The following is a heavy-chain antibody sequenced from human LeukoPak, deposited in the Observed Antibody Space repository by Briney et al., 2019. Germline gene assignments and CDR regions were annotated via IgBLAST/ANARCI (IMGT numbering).Heavy chain of an antibody. CDR1: GYTFTSYY. CDR3: ARGVVGYMDV. J-gene: IGHJ6*03. D-gene: IGHD2-2*01. CDR2: INPSGGST. Sequence: ASVKVSCKASGYTFTSYYMHWVRQAPGQGLEWMGIINPSGGSTSYAQKFQGRVTMTRNTSISTAYMELSSLRSEDTAVYYCARGVVGYMDVWGKGTTVTVSS. V-gene: IGHV1-46*01.